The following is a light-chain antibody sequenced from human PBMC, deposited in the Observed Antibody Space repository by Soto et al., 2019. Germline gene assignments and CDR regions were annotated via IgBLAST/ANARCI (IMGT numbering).Light chain of an antibody. Sequence: DIVLTQSPAPLPVTPGEPASISCRSSQSLLHSNGYNYLDWYLQKPGQSPQLRIYLGSTRASGVPDWFSGSGSGTDFTLKISRVEAGDVGVYYCMQALQTPMFTFGQGTKLEI. V-gene: IGKV2-28*01. CDR1: QSLLHSNGYNY. J-gene: IGKJ2*01. CDR3: MQALQTPMFT. CDR2: LGS.